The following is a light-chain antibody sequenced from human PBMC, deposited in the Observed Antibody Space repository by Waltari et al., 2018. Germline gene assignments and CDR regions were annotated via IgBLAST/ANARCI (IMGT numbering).Light chain of an antibody. CDR2: AAS. CDR3: QQYNNWPPIT. J-gene: IGKJ5*01. CDR1: QSVGSN. Sequence: EVVMTQSPATLSVSPGERVTLSCRASQSVGSNLAWYEQKPGQAPRLLIYAASTRATGIPARFSGSGSGTEFTLTISSLQSEGFAVYYCQQYNNWPPITFGQGTRLEYK. V-gene: IGKV3-15*01.